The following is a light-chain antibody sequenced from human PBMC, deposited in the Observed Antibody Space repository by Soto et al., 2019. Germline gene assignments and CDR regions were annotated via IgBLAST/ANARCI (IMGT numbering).Light chain of an antibody. CDR2: GAS. CDR1: QIISSTY. J-gene: IGKJ2*01. Sequence: DIVLTQSPGTLSLSPGERATLSCRASQIISSTYLGWYQQKPGQAPRLLIYGASSRDTGIPDRFSGSGSGTAFTLTISRLEPEDFAVYYCHHYGTSLYTFGQGTKLEIK. V-gene: IGKV3-20*01. CDR3: HHYGTSLYT.